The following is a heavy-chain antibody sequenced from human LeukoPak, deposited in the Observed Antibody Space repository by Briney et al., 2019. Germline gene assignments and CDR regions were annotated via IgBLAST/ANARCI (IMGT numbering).Heavy chain of an antibody. CDR2: INPSGGST. V-gene: IGHV1-46*01. J-gene: IGHJ5*02. CDR1: GYTFTNYY. Sequence: GASVKVSCKTSGYTFTNYYIHWVRQAPGQGLEWMGIINPSGGSTSYAQKFQGRVTMTRDTSTSTVYMELSSLRSEDTAVYYCARESYYDFWSGYDNWFDPWGQGTLVIVSS. D-gene: IGHD3-3*01. CDR3: ARESYYDFWSGYDNWFDP.